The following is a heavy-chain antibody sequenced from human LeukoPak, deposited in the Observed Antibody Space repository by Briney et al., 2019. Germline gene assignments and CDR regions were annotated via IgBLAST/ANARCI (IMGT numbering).Heavy chain of an antibody. V-gene: IGHV1-8*01. CDR3: ARDNYGSGSYYSDAFDI. CDR2: MNPNSGNT. Sequence: ASVKVSCKASGYTFTSYDINWVRQATGQGLEWMGWMNPNSGNTGYAQKLQGRVTMTTDTSTSTAYMELRSLRSDDTAVYYCARDNYGSGSYYSDAFDIWGQGTMVTVSS. J-gene: IGHJ3*02. CDR1: GYTFTSYD. D-gene: IGHD3-10*01.